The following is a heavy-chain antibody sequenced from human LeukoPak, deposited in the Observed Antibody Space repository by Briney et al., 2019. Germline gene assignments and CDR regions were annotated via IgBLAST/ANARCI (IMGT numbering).Heavy chain of an antibody. Sequence: SETLSLTCTVSGGSISGYYWSWIRQPPGKGLEWIGEINHSGSTNYNPSLKSRVTISVDTSKNQFSLKLSSVTAADTAVYYCARGSLYERSFDYWGQGTLVTVSS. D-gene: IGHD2/OR15-2a*01. J-gene: IGHJ4*02. CDR1: GGSISGYY. CDR3: ARGSLYERSFDY. CDR2: INHSGST. V-gene: IGHV4-34*01.